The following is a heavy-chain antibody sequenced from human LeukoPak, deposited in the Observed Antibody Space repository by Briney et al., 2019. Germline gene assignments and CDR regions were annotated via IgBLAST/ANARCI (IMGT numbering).Heavy chain of an antibody. V-gene: IGHV4-34*01. D-gene: IGHD3-22*01. CDR3: ARGRRFTYYYDSSGYSANYYMDV. CDR1: GGSFSAYY. CDR2: INHSGST. Sequence: PSETLSLTCAVYGGSFSAYYWGWVRQPPGKGLEWIGEINHSGSTDYNPSLKSRATISGDTSKNQFSLKLSSVTAADTAVYYCARGRRFTYYYDSSGYSANYYMDVWGKGTTVTVSS. J-gene: IGHJ6*03.